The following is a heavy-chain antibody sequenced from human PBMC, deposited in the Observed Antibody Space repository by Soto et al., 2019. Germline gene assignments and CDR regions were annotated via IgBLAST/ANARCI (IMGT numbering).Heavy chain of an antibody. V-gene: IGHV3-30*18. CDR1: GIRFRSYG. J-gene: IGHJ4*02. CDR2: ISYDGSNQ. D-gene: IGHD1-26*01. CDR3: EKGTPVGAPHDFFDH. Sequence: GCLRRACSASGIRFRSYGMHWVRQAPGKGLEWVAAISYDGSNQYYADSVKGRFTISRDNSKNTLYLQMNSLRGEDTAVYYCEKGTPVGAPHDFFDHWGQGTLVTVYS.